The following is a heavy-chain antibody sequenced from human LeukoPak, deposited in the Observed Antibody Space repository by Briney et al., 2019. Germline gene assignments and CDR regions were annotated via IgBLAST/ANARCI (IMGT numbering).Heavy chain of an antibody. CDR1: GYTFTSYD. CDR3: ARGGASAAARRFDP. CDR2: MNPNSGNT. Sequence: ASVKVSYKASGYTFTSYDINWVRQATGQGLEWMGWMNPNSGNTGYAQKFQGRVTITSSTSTSTAFMELGSLRSEDTAVYYCARGGASAAARRFDPWGQGTLVTVSS. V-gene: IGHV1-8*01. J-gene: IGHJ5*02. D-gene: IGHD6-13*01.